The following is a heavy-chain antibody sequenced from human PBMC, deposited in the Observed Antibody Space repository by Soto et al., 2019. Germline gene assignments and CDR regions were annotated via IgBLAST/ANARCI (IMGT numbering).Heavy chain of an antibody. J-gene: IGHJ6*02. Sequence: QVQVVQSGAEVKKPGSSVKVSCKASGGTFSNYVFNWVRQAPGQGLEWMGGIIPIFNTANYAQKFQGRVTITADKSTSTAYMELSSLRSEDTAVYYCAGRGVRGVLISNYYYGMDVWGQGATVTVSS. CDR3: AGRGVRGVLISNYYYGMDV. CDR2: IIPIFNTA. D-gene: IGHD3-10*01. V-gene: IGHV1-69*06. CDR1: GGTFSNYV.